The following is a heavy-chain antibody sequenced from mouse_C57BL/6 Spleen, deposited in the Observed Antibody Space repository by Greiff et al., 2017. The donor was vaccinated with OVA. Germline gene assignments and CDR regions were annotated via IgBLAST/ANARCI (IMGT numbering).Heavy chain of an antibody. CDR2: IYPGDGDT. Sequence: VQLQQSGPELVKPGASVKISCKASGYAFSSSWMNWVKQRPGKGLEWIGRIYPGDGDTNYNGKFKGKATLTADKSSSTAYMQLSSLTTEDSAVYFCARSPPLHYAMDYWGQGTSVTVSS. CDR1: GYAFSSSW. V-gene: IGHV1-82*01. CDR3: ARSPPLHYAMDY. J-gene: IGHJ4*01. D-gene: IGHD1-2*01.